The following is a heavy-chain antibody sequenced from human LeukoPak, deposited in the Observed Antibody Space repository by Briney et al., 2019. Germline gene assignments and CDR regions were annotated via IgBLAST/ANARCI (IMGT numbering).Heavy chain of an antibody. CDR2: IYYRGST. J-gene: IGHJ6*02. CDR3: ARAPRGRPNYYYYYGMDV. CDR1: GGSISSYY. V-gene: IGHV4-59*01. Sequence: PSGTLSLTRNGSGGSISSYYWRWIGQPPGKGLEGIGDIYYRGSTNYNPSLKSRVTISVDTSKNQFSLKLSSVTAADTAVYYCARAPRGRPNYYYYYGMDVWGQGTTVTVSS.